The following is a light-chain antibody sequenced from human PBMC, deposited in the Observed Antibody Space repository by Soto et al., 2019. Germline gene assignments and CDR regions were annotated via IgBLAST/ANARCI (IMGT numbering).Light chain of an antibody. CDR3: QQYGSLSWT. V-gene: IGKV3-20*01. Sequence: EFVLTQSPGTLSLSPGERATLSCRASQSLANSFIAWYQQKPGQAPRLLIYDTSSRASGIPDRFSGSGSGTDFTLTISRLEPEDFAVYHCQQYGSLSWTFGQGTKVDI. CDR1: QSLANSF. CDR2: DTS. J-gene: IGKJ1*01.